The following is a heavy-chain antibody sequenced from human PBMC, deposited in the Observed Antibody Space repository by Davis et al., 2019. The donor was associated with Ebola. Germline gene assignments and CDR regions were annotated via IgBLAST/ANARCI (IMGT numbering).Heavy chain of an antibody. J-gene: IGHJ4*02. V-gene: IGHV4-59*02. D-gene: IGHD6-19*01. CDR1: GGSVSSYY. Sequence: SETLSLTCIVFGGSVSSYYWTWIRQPPGKGLEWIGYAHDSGSTNYNPSLKSRVTISVDTSKNQFSLKLSSVTAADTAVYYCARRLGYSSGWYGGDFFDYWGQGTLVTVSS. CDR2: AHDSGST. CDR3: ARRLGYSSGWYGGDFFDY.